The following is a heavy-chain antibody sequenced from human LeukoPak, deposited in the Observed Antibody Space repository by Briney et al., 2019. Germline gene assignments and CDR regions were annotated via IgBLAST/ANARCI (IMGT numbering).Heavy chain of an antibody. V-gene: IGHV3-23*01. CDR3: AKDRGYQLQTNDAFDV. D-gene: IGHD6-13*01. J-gene: IGHJ3*01. CDR2: FGRRGGYT. Sequence: PGGSLRLSCAASGFTFSNYGMNWVRQAPGKGLKWVSGFGRRGGYTYYADSVKGRFTISRDNSKNTLYLQMNSLRAEDTAVYYCAKDRGYQLQTNDAFDVWGQGTMVTVSS. CDR1: GFTFSNYG.